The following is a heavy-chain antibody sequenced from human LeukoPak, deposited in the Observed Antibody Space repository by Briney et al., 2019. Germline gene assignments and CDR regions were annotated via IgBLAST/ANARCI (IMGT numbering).Heavy chain of an antibody. CDR3: AKGLGHYDILTTYYDY. Sequence: PGGSLRLSCAASGFTFSNYAMSWVRQAPGKGLEWVSTLTGSDATTSYADSVKGRFTISRDNSKKTLYLQMNSLRAEDTAVYYCAKGLGHYDILTTYYDYWGQGTLVTVSS. J-gene: IGHJ4*02. V-gene: IGHV3-23*01. D-gene: IGHD3-9*01. CDR2: LTGSDATT. CDR1: GFTFSNYA.